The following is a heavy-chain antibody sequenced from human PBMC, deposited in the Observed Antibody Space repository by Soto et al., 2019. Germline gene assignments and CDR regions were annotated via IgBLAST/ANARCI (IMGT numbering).Heavy chain of an antibody. CDR3: VRDGSSGWYYYGMDV. CDR1: GGPISSYY. J-gene: IGHJ6*02. CDR2: IYMNGST. D-gene: IGHD6-19*01. V-gene: IGHV4-4*07. Sequence: SETLSLTCTVSGGPISSYYWSWIRQPAGKGLEWIGRIYMNGSTNYNPSLKSRVTVSVDTSKSQFSLMLNSVTAADTAVYYCVRDGSSGWYYYGMDVWGQGTPVTVSS.